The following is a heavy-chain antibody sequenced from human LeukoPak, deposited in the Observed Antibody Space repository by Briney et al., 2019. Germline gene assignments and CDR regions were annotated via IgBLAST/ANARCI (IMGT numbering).Heavy chain of an antibody. V-gene: IGHV3-53*01. CDR2: IYSGGST. D-gene: IGHD4-11*01. CDR1: GFTVSSNY. CDR3: ARDLARGTTVTVELYY. J-gene: IGHJ4*02. Sequence: GGSLRLSCAASGFTVSSNYMSWGRQAPGKGLEWVSVIYSGGSTYYADSVKGRFTISRDNSKNTLYLQMNSLRAEDTAVYHCARDLARGTTVTVELYYWGQGTLVTVSS.